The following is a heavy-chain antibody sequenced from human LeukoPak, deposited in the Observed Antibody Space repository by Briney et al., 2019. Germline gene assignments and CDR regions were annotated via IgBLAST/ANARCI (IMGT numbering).Heavy chain of an antibody. Sequence: GTSVKVSCKASGFTFTSSAMQWVRQARGQRLEWIGWIVVGSGNTNYAQKFQERVTITRDMSTSTAYMELSSLRSDDTAVYYCAADPDSSGWYGGGDYWGQGTLVTVSS. CDR3: AADPDSSGWYGGGDY. CDR1: GFTFTSSA. V-gene: IGHV1-58*02. D-gene: IGHD6-19*01. CDR2: IVVGSGNT. J-gene: IGHJ4*02.